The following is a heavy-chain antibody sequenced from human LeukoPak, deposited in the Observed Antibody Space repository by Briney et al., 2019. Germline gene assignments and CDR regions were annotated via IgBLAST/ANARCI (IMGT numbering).Heavy chain of an antibody. V-gene: IGHV4-59*01. CDR3: SREKYDSSGELGY. CDR1: GGSLSSYY. D-gene: IGHD3-22*01. CDR2: IYYCGST. Sequence: SETLSLTSTVSGGSLSSYYWSWIRRPPGTGVEGSGYIYYCGSTNYNTTLPRRGTISLDTSKNQFSLTLSSVTAAATRAPYCSREKYDSSGELGYWGQGTLVTVSS. J-gene: IGHJ4*02.